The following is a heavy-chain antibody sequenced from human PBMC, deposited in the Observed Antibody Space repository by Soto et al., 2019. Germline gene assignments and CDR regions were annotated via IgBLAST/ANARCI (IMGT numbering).Heavy chain of an antibody. V-gene: IGHV4-39*01. CDR2: IYYSGST. J-gene: IGHJ4*02. CDR3: ARHTDYYDSSGKEYYFAY. CDR1: GGSISSSSYY. D-gene: IGHD3-22*01. Sequence: QLQLQESGPGLVKPSETLSLTCTVSGGSISSSSYYWGWIRQPPGKGLEWIGSIYYSGSTYYNPSLKSRVTISVDTSKNQFSLKLSSVTAADTAVYYCARHTDYYDSSGKEYYFAYWGQGTLVTVSS.